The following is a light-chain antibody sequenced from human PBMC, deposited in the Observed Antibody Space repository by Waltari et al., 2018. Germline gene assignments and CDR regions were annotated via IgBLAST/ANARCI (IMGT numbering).Light chain of an antibody. Sequence: QSALTQPASVSGSPGQSITISCTGTSSDVGYYHYVSWYQQHPGKAPKLMISDVNKRPSGVSNRFSGSKSYHTASLTISGLQAEDEADYYCSSYTNYATVIFRGRTKLTVL. V-gene: IGLV2-14*01. CDR1: SSDVGYYHY. CDR3: SSYTNYATVI. J-gene: IGLJ2*01. CDR2: DVN.